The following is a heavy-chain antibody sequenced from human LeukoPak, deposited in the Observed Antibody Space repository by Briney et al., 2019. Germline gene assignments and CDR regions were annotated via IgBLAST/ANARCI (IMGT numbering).Heavy chain of an antibody. Sequence: SETLSLTCTVSGGSISSYYWSWIPQPLRKGVEWIGYIYYSGSTNYNPSLKSRVTISVDTSKNQFSLKLSSVTAADTAVYYCARPRGVVDAFDIWGQGTMVTVSS. D-gene: IGHD3-3*01. CDR3: ARPRGVVDAFDI. V-gene: IGHV4-59*01. CDR1: GGSISSYY. J-gene: IGHJ3*02. CDR2: IYYSGST.